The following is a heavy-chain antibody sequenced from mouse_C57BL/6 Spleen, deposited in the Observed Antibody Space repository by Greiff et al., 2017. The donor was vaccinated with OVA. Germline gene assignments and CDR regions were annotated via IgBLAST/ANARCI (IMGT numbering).Heavy chain of an antibody. D-gene: IGHD4-1*01. CDR3: ARTGTSAFDY. CDR1: GFNIKDDY. CDR2: IDPENGDT. J-gene: IGHJ2*01. V-gene: IGHV14-4*01. Sequence: EVQLQQSGAELVRPGASVKLSCTASGFNIKDDYMHWVKQRPEQGLEWIGWIDPENGDTEYASKFKGKATITADTSSNTAYLQLSILTSEDTAVYYCARTGTSAFDYWGQGTTLTVSS.